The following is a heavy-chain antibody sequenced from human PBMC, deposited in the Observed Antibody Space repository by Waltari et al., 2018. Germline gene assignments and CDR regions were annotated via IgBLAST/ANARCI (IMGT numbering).Heavy chain of an antibody. V-gene: IGHV3-30*19. J-gene: IGHJ6*02. CDR1: GFTFSSFG. D-gene: IGHD2-21*02. CDR3: ARDTRRYCGGDCSYPRDYGMDV. Sequence: QVQLVESGGGVVQPGRSLRLSCAASGFTFSSFGTHWVRQAQGKGLEWLAIIWYDGRDKYYADSVRGRFTISRDNSKNMLYLQMNRLRSEDTAVYYCARDTRRYCGGDCSYPRDYGMDVWGQGTTVTVSS. CDR2: IWYDGRDK.